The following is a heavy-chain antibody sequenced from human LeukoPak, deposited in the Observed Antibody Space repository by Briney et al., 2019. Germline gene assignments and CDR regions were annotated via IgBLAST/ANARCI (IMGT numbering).Heavy chain of an antibody. CDR1: GGSISSSSYY. V-gene: IGHV4-39*07. CDR2: IYYSGST. D-gene: IGHD3-22*01. J-gene: IGHJ4*02. Sequence: SETLSLTCTVSGGSISSSSYYWGWIRQPPGKGLEWIGSIYYSGSTYYNPSLKSRVTISVDTSKNQFSLKLSSVTAADTAVYYCARVHYYDSSGYYFSPPRSLYYFDYWGQGTLVTVSS. CDR3: ARVHYYDSSGYYFSPPRSLYYFDY.